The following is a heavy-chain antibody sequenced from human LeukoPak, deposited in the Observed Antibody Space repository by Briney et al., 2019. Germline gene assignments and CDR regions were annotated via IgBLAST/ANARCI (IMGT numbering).Heavy chain of an antibody. Sequence: SETLSLTCTVSGGSISSGSYYWSWIRQPAGKGLEWIGRIYTSGSTNYNPSLKSRVTISVDTSKNQFSLKLSSVTAADTAVYYCARAYGDYPWRGKRNWYFDLWGRGTLVTVSS. J-gene: IGHJ2*01. CDR3: ARAYGDYPWRGKRNWYFDL. V-gene: IGHV4-61*02. CDR2: IYTSGST. CDR1: GGSISSGSYY. D-gene: IGHD4-17*01.